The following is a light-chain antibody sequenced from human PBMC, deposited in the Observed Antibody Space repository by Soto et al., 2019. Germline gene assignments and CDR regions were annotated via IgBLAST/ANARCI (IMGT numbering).Light chain of an antibody. J-gene: IGLJ2*01. CDR3: QSYDSSLSGWGI. Sequence: QSVLTQPPSVSGAPGKRVTISCTGSSSNIGAGYDVYWYQQLPGTAPKLLIYRNNNRPSGVPDRFSGSKSGTSASLAITGLQAEDEADYYCQSYDSSLSGWGIFGGGTKLTVL. CDR2: RNN. V-gene: IGLV1-40*01. CDR1: SSNIGAGYD.